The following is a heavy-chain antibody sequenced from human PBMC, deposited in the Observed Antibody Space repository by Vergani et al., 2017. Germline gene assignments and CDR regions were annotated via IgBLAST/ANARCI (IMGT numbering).Heavy chain of an antibody. CDR3: ARSHIVVVPPTEYYYMDV. CDR1: GYNFTSYG. CDR2: ISAYNGNT. Sequence: QVQLVQSGAEVKKPGASVKVSCKASGYNFTSYGISWVRQAPGQGLEWMGWISAYNGNTNYAQKLQGRVTMTTDTSTSTAYMELRSLRSDDTAVYYCARSHIVVVPPTEYYYMDVWGKGTTVTVSS. D-gene: IGHD2-2*01. V-gene: IGHV1-18*04. J-gene: IGHJ6*03.